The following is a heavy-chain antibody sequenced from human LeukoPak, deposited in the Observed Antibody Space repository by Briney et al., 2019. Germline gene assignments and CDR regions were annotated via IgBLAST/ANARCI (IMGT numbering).Heavy chain of an antibody. Sequence: ASVKVSCKASGGTFSSYAISWVRQAAGQGLEWMGWMNPNSGNTGYAQKFQGRVTITRNTSISTDYMELSSLRSEDTAVYYCARVFAGNNWFDPWGQGTLVTVSS. CDR3: ARVFAGNNWFDP. J-gene: IGHJ5*02. CDR2: MNPNSGNT. CDR1: GGTFSSYA. V-gene: IGHV1-8*03. D-gene: IGHD1-1*01.